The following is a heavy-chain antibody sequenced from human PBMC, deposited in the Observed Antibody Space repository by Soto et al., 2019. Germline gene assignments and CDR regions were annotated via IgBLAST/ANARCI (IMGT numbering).Heavy chain of an antibody. J-gene: IGHJ6*02. CDR3: AKVITTDISYWYGMDV. V-gene: IGHV3-23*01. CDR2: ISGGGTS. Sequence: GGSLRLSCAASGFTFSSYPMVWVRQAPGKGLESISSISGGGTSYYADSVKGRFTISRDNSENTLYLQMNSLRAEDTAVYYCAKVITTDISYWYGMDVWGQGTTVTVSS. D-gene: IGHD1-26*01. CDR1: GFTFSSYP.